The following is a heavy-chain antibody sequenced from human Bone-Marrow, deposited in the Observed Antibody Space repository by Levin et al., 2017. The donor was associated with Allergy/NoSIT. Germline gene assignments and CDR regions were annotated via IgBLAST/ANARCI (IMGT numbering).Heavy chain of an antibody. CDR3: ARADHIALDSHFDY. J-gene: IGHJ4*02. CDR2: IYYSGST. D-gene: IGHD5-12*01. V-gene: IGHV4-59*01. CDR1: GGSISSYY. Sequence: SETLSLTCTVSGGSISSYYWSWIRQPPGKGLEWIGYIYYSGSTNYNPSLKSRVTISVDTSKNQFSLKLSSVTAADTAVYYCARADHIALDSHFDYWGQGTLVTVSS.